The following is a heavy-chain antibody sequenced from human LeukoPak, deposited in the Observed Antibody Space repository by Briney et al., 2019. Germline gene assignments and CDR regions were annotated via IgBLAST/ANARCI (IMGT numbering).Heavy chain of an antibody. Sequence: GGSLRLSCAASGFTFRNYGMYWVRQAPGKGLEWVAIIWYDGSNKYYTDSAKGRFTISRDNSKNTLFLQMNSLRVEDTAVYYCVRHTGSFPLGGMDVWDQGTTVTVSS. CDR1: GFTFRNYG. CDR3: VRHTGSFPLGGMDV. J-gene: IGHJ6*02. D-gene: IGHD1-26*01. V-gene: IGHV3-33*02. CDR2: IWYDGSNK.